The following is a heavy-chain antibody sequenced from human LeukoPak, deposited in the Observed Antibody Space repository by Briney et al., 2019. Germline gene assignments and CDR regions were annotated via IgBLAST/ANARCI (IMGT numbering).Heavy chain of an antibody. CDR1: GYTFTGYY. J-gene: IGHJ4*02. Sequence: ASVKVSCKASGYTFTGYYMHWVRQAPGQGLEWMGWINPNSGGTNYAQKFQGRVTMTRDRSISTAYMELSRLRSDDTAVYYCARESGNSGYSYGFDYWGQGTLVTVSS. D-gene: IGHD5-18*01. CDR3: ARESGNSGYSYGFDY. V-gene: IGHV1-2*02. CDR2: INPNSGGT.